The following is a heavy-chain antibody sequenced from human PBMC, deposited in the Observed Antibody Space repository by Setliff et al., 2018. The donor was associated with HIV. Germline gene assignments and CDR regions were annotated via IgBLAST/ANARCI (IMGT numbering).Heavy chain of an antibody. D-gene: IGHD3-3*01. CDR2: LYDTGRT. CDR3: ATTTIFEVPRYYYYYMDV. V-gene: IGHV4-39*01. Sequence: SETLSLTCSVSGGSVIKDKFYWGWIRQAPAKGLEWIGTLYDTGRTYYNPPLKSRVSIFVDTTKNEFSLNLRSVTAADTAVYYCATTTIFEVPRYYYYYMDVWGKGATVTV. CDR1: GGSVIKDKFY. J-gene: IGHJ6*03.